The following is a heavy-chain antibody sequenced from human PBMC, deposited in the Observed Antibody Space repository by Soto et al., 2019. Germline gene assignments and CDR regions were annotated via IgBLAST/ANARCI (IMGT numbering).Heavy chain of an antibody. D-gene: IGHD4-17*01. CDR1: GYTFTTYG. J-gene: IGHJ4*01. CDR2: ISAYSGNT. V-gene: IGHV1-18*04. Sequence: QVQLVQSGAEVKKPGASVKVTCKASGYTFTTYGITWVRQAPGQGLEWMGWISAYSGNTNYAQKLQGRLTVTTDTPTNTAYTDLRSLRSDDTAVYYCARVVKAGDYGDYGRYYFDYWGHGTLITVSS. CDR3: ARVVKAGDYGDYGRYYFDY.